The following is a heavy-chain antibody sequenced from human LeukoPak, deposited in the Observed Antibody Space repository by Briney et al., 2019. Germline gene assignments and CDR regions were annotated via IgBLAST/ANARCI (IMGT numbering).Heavy chain of an antibody. D-gene: IGHD2-2*02. CDR1: GGSFCGYY. CDR3: ARGGVHCSSTSCYIAYYYYYYMDV. J-gene: IGHJ6*03. CDR2: INNSGST. V-gene: IGHV4-34*01. Sequence: PSETLSLTCAVYGGSFCGYYWSWLRQPPGKGREWIGGINNSGSTNSNPSLNSRVNISVDTSKNQFSLKLSSVTAADTAVYYCARGGVHCSSTSCYIAYYYYYYMDVWGKETTVTVSS.